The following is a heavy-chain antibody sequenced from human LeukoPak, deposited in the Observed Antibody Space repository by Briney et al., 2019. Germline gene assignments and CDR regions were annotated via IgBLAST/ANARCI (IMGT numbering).Heavy chain of an antibody. J-gene: IGHJ6*02. CDR1: GLTLVSYG. CDR2: IWYDGSNK. V-gene: IGHV3-33*01. Sequence: QPGGSLRLSCAASGLTLVSYGIHWVRQAPGKGLEWVAVIWYDGSNKYYADSVKGRFTISRDNSKNTLYLQMNSLRAEDTAVYYCASDRARAHLAAAGSMDVWGQGTTVTVSS. CDR3: ASDRARAHLAAAGSMDV. D-gene: IGHD6-13*01.